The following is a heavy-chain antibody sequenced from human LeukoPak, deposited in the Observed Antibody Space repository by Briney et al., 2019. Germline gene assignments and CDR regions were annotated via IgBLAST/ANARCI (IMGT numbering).Heavy chain of an antibody. CDR1: GFRFSSYW. D-gene: IGHD6-19*01. Sequence: GGSLRLSCVASGFRFSSYWMSWVRQAPGKGLEWVANIKQDGSEKYYVDSVKGRFTIPRDNAQNSLYLQMNSLRAEDTAVYYCARGLIAVAGIDHWGQGTLVTVSS. V-gene: IGHV3-7*05. CDR3: ARGLIAVAGIDH. CDR2: IKQDGSEK. J-gene: IGHJ4*02.